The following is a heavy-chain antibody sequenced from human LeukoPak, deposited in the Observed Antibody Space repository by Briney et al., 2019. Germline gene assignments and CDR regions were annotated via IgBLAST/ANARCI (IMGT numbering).Heavy chain of an antibody. CDR2: MNPNSGNT. D-gene: IGHD3-3*01. V-gene: IGHV1-8*02. J-gene: IGHJ6*03. CDR3: ARSKSYDPYYDFWSGYYTDYYYYYMDV. CDR1: GYTFTSYG. Sequence: ASVKVSCKASGYTFTSYGINWVRQATGQGLEWMGWMNPNSGNTGYAQKFQGRVTMTRNTSISTAYMELSSLRSEDTAVYYCARSKSYDPYYDFWSGYYTDYYYYYMDVWGKGTTVTVSS.